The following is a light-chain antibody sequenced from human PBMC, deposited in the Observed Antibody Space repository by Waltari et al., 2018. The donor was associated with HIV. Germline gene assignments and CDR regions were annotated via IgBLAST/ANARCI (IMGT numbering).Light chain of an antibody. CDR2: EVS. J-gene: IGLJ2*01. CDR3: SSYAGSNNLV. CDR1: SSEVGGYNY. Sequence: SALTQPPSASGSPGQSVTISCPGTSSEVGGYNYVSWYQQHPGKAPKLMIYEVSKRPSGVPDRFSGSKSGNTASLTVSGLQAEDEADYYCSSYAGSNNLVFGGGTKLTVL. V-gene: IGLV2-8*01.